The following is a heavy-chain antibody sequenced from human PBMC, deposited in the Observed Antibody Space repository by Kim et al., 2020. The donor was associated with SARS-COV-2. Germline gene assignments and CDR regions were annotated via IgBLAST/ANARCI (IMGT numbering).Heavy chain of an antibody. J-gene: IGHJ4*02. V-gene: IGHV3-23*01. CDR2: ISGSGGST. D-gene: IGHD3-22*01. CDR3: AKDQEHYYDSSGRTRKGPLDY. Sequence: GGSLRLSCAASGFTFSSYAMSWVRQAPGKGLEWVSAISGSGGSTYYADSVKGRFTISRDNSKNTLYLQMNSLRAEDTAVYYCAKDQEHYYDSSGRTRKGPLDYWGQGTLVTVSS. CDR1: GFTFSSYA.